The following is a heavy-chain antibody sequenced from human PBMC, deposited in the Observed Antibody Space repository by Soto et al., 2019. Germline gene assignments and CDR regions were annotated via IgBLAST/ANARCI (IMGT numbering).Heavy chain of an antibody. CDR3: ARQGRSSGPFQQ. Sequence: PSETLSLTCTVSGGSISSYYWSWVRQPPGKGLEWIGYIYYSGSTNYNPSLKSRVTISVDTSKNQFSLKLSSVTAADTAVYYCARQGRSSGPFQQRAQRTLVTVSS. CDR2: IYYSGST. D-gene: IGHD6-19*01. V-gene: IGHV4-59*08. J-gene: IGHJ1*01. CDR1: GGSISSYY.